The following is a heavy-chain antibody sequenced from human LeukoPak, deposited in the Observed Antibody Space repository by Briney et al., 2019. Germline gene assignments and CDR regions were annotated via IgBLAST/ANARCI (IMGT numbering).Heavy chain of an antibody. CDR2: ISGSGGST. CDR1: GFTFSSYA. D-gene: IGHD5-18*01. J-gene: IGHJ4*02. Sequence: GGSLRLSCAASGFTFSSYAMSWVRQAPGKGLEWVSAISGSGGSTYYADSVKGRFTISRDNSMNTLYLQMNSLRAEDTAVYYCAKGNGYSYGRYYFDYWGQGTLVTVSS. V-gene: IGHV3-23*01. CDR3: AKGNGYSYGRYYFDY.